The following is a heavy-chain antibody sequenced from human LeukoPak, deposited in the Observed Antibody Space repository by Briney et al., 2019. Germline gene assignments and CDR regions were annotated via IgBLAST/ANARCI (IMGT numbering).Heavy chain of an antibody. J-gene: IGHJ3*02. CDR2: IYSDGST. CDR1: GFTVSSNY. V-gene: IGHV3-66*01. Sequence: GGSLRLSCAASGFTVSSNYMSWVRQAPGKGLEWVSIIYSDGSTYYADSVKGRFTISRDKSKNTLYLQMNSLRAEDTAVYYCARVTFNYFGSGDAFDIWGQGTMVTVSS. D-gene: IGHD3-10*01. CDR3: ARVTFNYFGSGDAFDI.